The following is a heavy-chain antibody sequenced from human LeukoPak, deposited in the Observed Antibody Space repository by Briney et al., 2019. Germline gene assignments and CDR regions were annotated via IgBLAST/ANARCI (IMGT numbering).Heavy chain of an antibody. D-gene: IGHD1-26*01. V-gene: IGHV3-15*01. Sequence: GGSLRLSCVVSVFIYINAWMRWVRQAPAKARECVGRIKSKADSGTTDYAAPGKGRFTISRADSKYTLYLQVNSLITEDTAVYYCTTERYSGSSVDYWGQGTLVTVSS. CDR3: TTERYSGSSVDY. CDR2: IKSKADSGTT. CDR1: VFIYINAW. J-gene: IGHJ4*02.